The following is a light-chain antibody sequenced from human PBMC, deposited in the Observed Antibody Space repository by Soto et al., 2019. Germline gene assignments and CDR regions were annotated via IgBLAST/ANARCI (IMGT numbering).Light chain of an antibody. CDR1: QSVGSD. V-gene: IGKV3-15*01. J-gene: IGKJ4*01. Sequence: EIVMKQSPATLSVYPGERATLSCRASQSVGSDLAWYHQKPGQAPRLLIYGASTRATGIPARFSGSGSETEFTLTISSLQSEDFAVYYCQQYNNWPPLTFGGGTKVDIK. CDR3: QQYNNWPPLT. CDR2: GAS.